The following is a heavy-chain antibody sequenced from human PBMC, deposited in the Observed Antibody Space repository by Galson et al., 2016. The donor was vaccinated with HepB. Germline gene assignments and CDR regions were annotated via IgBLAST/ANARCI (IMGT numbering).Heavy chain of an antibody. J-gene: IGHJ6*02. V-gene: IGHV3-74*01. CDR1: GFTFSNFW. CDR2: LTTDGII. Sequence: SLRLSCAASGFTFSNFWMHWVRQAPGKGLMWVSRLTTDGIIGYADSVMGRFTIPRDNAKNTLYLHMDSLRAEDTAVYYCARENHFVLDVWGQGTAVTVSS. D-gene: IGHD1-14*01. CDR3: ARENHFVLDV.